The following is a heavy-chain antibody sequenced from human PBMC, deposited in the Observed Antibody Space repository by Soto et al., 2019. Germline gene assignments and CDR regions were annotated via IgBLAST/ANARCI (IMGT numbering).Heavy chain of an antibody. CDR1: GGTFSSYT. J-gene: IGHJ5*02. D-gene: IGHD3-10*01. CDR3: ASSITMVRGALGFDP. Sequence: QVQLVQSGAEVKKPGSSVKVSCKASGGTFSSYTISWVRQAPGQGLEWMGRIIPILGIANYAQKFQGRVTITADKPTSTAYMELSSLRSEDTAVYYCASSITMVRGALGFDPWGQGTLVTVSS. V-gene: IGHV1-69*02. CDR2: IIPILGIA.